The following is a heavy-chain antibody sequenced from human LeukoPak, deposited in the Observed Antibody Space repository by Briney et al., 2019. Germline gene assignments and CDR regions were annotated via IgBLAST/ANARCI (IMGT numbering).Heavy chain of an antibody. D-gene: IGHD4-11*01. Sequence: ASETLSLTCSVSGGSISSYYWSWIRQPPGKGLEWIGYIYYSGSTNYNPSLKSRVTMSIDTSKNQFSLRLTSVTAADTAIYYCATETWLTTEGLDPWGQGTLVTVSS. CDR1: GGSISSYY. CDR2: IYYSGST. V-gene: IGHV4-59*01. J-gene: IGHJ5*02. CDR3: ATETWLTTEGLDP.